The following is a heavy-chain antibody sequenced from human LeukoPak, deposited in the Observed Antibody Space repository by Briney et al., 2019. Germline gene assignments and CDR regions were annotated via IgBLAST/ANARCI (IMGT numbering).Heavy chain of an antibody. V-gene: IGHV1-69*04. D-gene: IGHD1-26*01. J-gene: IGHJ4*02. CDR2: IIPILGIA. CDR3: ARDSPGVGADY. CDR1: GYTFTSYG. Sequence: SVKVSCKASGYTFTSYGISWVRQAPGQGLEWMGRIIPILGIANYAQKFQGRVTITADKSTSTAYMELSSLRSEDTAVYYCARDSPGVGADYWGQGTLVTVSS.